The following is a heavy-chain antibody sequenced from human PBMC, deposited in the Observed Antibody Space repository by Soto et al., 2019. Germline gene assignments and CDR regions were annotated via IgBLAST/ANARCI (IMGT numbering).Heavy chain of an antibody. D-gene: IGHD3-22*01. CDR3: ARIPCGNYYTENFFDP. CDR1: GFSLTTNGMC. CDR2: IDWDDNT. J-gene: IGHJ5*02. V-gene: IGHV2-70*01. Sequence: GSGPTLVNPTQTLTLTCTFSGFSLTTNGMCLSWIRQPPGKALEWLALIDWDDNTYYSTSLNNRLTLSKDTSKNQVVLLVRHMGPVDTATYYCARIPCGNYYTENFFDPWGQGSPVTVS.